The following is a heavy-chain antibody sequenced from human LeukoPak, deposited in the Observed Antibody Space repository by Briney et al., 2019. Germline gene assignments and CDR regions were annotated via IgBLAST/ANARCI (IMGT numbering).Heavy chain of an antibody. CDR1: GFTFSSYG. J-gene: IGHJ4*02. V-gene: IGHV3-30*18. CDR2: ISYDGSNK. Sequence: GGSLRLSCAASGFTFSSYGMHWVRQAPGKGLEWVAVISYDGSNKYYADSVKGRFTISRDNSKNTLYLQMNSLRAEDTAVYYCAKASAAGYGDYWGQGTLVTVSS. D-gene: IGHD6-13*01. CDR3: AKASAAGYGDY.